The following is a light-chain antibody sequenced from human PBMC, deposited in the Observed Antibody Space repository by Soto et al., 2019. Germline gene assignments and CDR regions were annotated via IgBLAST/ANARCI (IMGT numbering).Light chain of an antibody. CDR3: QQYYNTPLT. V-gene: IGKV4-1*01. Sequence: DIVMTQSPDSLAVSLGERATINCKSSQSVLYSCNNNSYLAWYQQKPGQPPKLLIYWASSRESGVPDRFSGSGSGTDFTLTISRLQAEDVAVYYCQQYYNTPLTFGQGTRVEVK. CDR1: QSVLYSCNNNSY. CDR2: WAS. J-gene: IGKJ1*01.